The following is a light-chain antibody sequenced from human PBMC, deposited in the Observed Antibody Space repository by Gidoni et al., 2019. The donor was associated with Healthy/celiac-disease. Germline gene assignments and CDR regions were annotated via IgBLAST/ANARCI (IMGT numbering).Light chain of an antibody. CDR3: QQYYSTPPYT. V-gene: IGKV4-1*01. Sequence: DIVTTQSPDSLPVSLGARAPINCKSSQSVLYSSNNTNYLAWYQQKPGQPPKLLIYWASTRESGVPDRFSGSGSGTDFTLTISSLQAGDVAVYYCQQYYSTPPYTFGQGTKLEIK. CDR2: WAS. J-gene: IGKJ2*01. CDR1: QSVLYSSNNTNY.